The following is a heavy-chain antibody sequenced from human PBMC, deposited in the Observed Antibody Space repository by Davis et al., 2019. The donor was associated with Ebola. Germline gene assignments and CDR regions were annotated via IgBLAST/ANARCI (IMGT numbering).Heavy chain of an antibody. Sequence: GESLKISCAASGFTFSIYTMNWVRQAPGKGLEWVSGISASGGNTYYADSVKGRFTISRDNSKDTLYLQMNNLRADDTAVYYCAREDDYSNDYWGQGTLVTVSS. J-gene: IGHJ4*02. CDR3: AREDDYSNDY. CDR2: ISASGGNT. CDR1: GFTFSIYT. V-gene: IGHV3-23*01. D-gene: IGHD4-11*01.